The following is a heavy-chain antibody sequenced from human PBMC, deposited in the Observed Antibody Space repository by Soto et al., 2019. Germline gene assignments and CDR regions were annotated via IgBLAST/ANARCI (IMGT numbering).Heavy chain of an antibody. Sequence: GGSLRLSCAASGFTFSSYGMHWVRQAPGKGLEWVAVISYDGSNKYYADSVKGRFTISRDNSKITLYLQMNSLRREDTAVYYCAKDSTCSGWFNYFDHWGQGTLVTVSS. CDR3: AKDSTCSGWFNYFDH. D-gene: IGHD6-13*01. J-gene: IGHJ4*02. CDR1: GFTFSSYG. CDR2: ISYDGSNK. V-gene: IGHV3-30*18.